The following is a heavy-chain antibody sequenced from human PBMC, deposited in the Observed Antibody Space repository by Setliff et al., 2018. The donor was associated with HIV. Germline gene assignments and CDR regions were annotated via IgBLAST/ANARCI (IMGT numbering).Heavy chain of an antibody. Sequence: PAETLSLTCSVSGGSISGSSYYWGWIRQPPGKGLEWIGSIYYGGSTNYNPSLRSRVTISVDTSKNQFSLKLSPVTAADTAVYYCATRYCSSTSCYAYDAFDIWGQGTMVTVSS. CDR2: IYYGGST. V-gene: IGHV4-39*07. CDR1: GGSISGSSYY. CDR3: ATRYCSSTSCYAYDAFDI. D-gene: IGHD2-2*01. J-gene: IGHJ3*02.